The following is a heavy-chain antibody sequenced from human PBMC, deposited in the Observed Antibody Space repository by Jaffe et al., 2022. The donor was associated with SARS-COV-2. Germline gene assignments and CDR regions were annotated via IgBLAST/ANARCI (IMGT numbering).Heavy chain of an antibody. D-gene: IGHD3-22*01. J-gene: IGHJ1*01. CDR1: GFNFNIYG. Sequence: QVQLVESGGGVVQPGRSLRLSCAASGFNFNIYGMHWVRRAPGKGLEWVAVIWSDGSNIYYADSVKGRFTTSRDNSKNTLYLQMNSLRAEDTAVYYCARGRTQYYYDTSGYSGADYFQHWGQGTLVTVSS. V-gene: IGHV3-33*01. CDR2: IWSDGSNI. CDR3: ARGRTQYYYDTSGYSGADYFQH.